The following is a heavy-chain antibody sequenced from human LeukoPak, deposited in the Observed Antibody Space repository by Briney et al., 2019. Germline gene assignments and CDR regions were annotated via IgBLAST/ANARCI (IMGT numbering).Heavy chain of an antibody. CDR2: IYPGDSDT. V-gene: IGHV5-51*01. Sequence: PGESRKISCQRSGYSFTIDWIGWVRQMPGKGLEWVAIIYPGDSDTKYSPSFQGQVTISVDKSISTAYLQWSSLKASDSAMYYCARLGYSGYDPFDYWGQGTLVTVSS. D-gene: IGHD5-12*01. CDR3: ARLGYSGYDPFDY. CDR1: GYSFTIDW. J-gene: IGHJ4*02.